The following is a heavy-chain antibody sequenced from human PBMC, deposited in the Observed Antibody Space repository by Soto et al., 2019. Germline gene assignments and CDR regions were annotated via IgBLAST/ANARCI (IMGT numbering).Heavy chain of an antibody. D-gene: IGHD3-9*01. CDR1: GYIFNNFG. V-gene: IGHV1-18*01. Sequence: QVQLVQSGAEVQKPGASVKVSCKTSGYIFNNFGITWVRQAPGLGLEWLGWIYSKAGTINFAQKFQGRVTMTTDTSTSTAYMELRSLTFDDSAVDFCARDIDFDIDYWCQGTLVTVS. J-gene: IGHJ4*02. CDR2: IYSKAGTI. CDR3: ARDIDFDIDY.